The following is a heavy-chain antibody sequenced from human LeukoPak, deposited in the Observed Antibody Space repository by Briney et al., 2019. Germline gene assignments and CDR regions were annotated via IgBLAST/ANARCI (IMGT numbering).Heavy chain of an antibody. J-gene: IGHJ6*04. CDR2: IYNSGST. Sequence: PSETLSLNCTVSGGSMSSYYWSWIRQPPGKGLEWIGYIYNSGSTNYNPSLKSRVTISVDTSKNQFSLKLSSVTAADTAVYYCAGLKVDDYGDQLYYYGMDVWGKGTTVTVSS. D-gene: IGHD4-17*01. CDR1: GGSMSSYY. CDR3: AGLKVDDYGDQLYYYGMDV. V-gene: IGHV4-59*01.